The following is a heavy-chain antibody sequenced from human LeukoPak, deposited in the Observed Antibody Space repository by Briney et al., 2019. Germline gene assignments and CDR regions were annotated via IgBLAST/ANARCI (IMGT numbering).Heavy chain of an antibody. CDR2: INHSGST. J-gene: IGHJ4*02. CDR3: ARERILTGVDY. Sequence: SXXLSLTCAVYGGSFSGYYWSWIRQPPGKGLEWIGEINHSGSTNYNPSLKSRVTISVDTSKNQFSLKLSSVTAADTAVYYCARERILTGVDYWGQGTLVTVSS. CDR1: GGSFSGYY. V-gene: IGHV4-34*01. D-gene: IGHD3-9*01.